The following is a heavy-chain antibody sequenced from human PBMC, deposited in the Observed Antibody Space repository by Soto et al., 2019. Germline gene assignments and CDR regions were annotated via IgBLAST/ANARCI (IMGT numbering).Heavy chain of an antibody. V-gene: IGHV3-30*18. CDR3: AKGVAVAGITGFD. D-gene: IGHD6-19*01. J-gene: IGHJ4*02. Sequence: GGSLRLSCAASGFTFSSYGMHWVRQAPGKGLEWVAVISYDGSNKYYADSVKGRFTISRDNSKNTLYLQMNSLRAEDTAVYYCAKGVAVAGITGFDWGQGTLVTVSS. CDR2: ISYDGSNK. CDR1: GFTFSSYG.